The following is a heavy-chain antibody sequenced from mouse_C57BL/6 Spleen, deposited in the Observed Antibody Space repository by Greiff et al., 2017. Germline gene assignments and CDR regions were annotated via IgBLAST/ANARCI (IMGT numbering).Heavy chain of an antibody. J-gene: IGHJ2*01. Sequence: EVQLVESEGGLVQPGSSMKLSCTASGFTFSDYYMAWVRQVPEKGLEWVANINYDGSSTYYLDSLKSRFIISRDNAKNILYLQMSSLKSEDTATYYCARTYYDYDRGYYFDYWGQGTTLTVSS. V-gene: IGHV5-16*01. CDR3: ARTYYDYDRGYYFDY. CDR1: GFTFSDYY. D-gene: IGHD2-4*01. CDR2: INYDGSST.